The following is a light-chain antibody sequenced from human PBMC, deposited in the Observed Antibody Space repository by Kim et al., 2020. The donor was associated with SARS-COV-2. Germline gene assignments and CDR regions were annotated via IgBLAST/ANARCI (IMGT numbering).Light chain of an antibody. Sequence: DIQMTQSPSSLSASVGDRVTITCRASQSISSYLNWYQQKPGKAPKLLIYAASSLQSGVPSRFSGSGSGTDFTLTISSLQPEDFATYYCQQSYSTPPERTFGGGTKVDIK. CDR2: AAS. J-gene: IGKJ4*01. CDR3: QQSYSTPPERT. CDR1: QSISSY. V-gene: IGKV1-39*01.